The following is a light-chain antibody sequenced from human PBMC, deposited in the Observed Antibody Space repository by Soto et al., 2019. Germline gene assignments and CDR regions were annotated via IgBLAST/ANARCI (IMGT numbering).Light chain of an antibody. V-gene: IGKV3-11*01. CDR2: DAP. CDR3: QQRSNWLT. CDR1: QSVSSY. Sequence: EIVLTQSPATLSLSPGERATLSCRASQSVSSYLAWYQQKPGQAPRLLIYDAPNRATGIPARFSGSGSGTDFTLTISSLEPEDFAVYYCQQRSNWLTFGGRTKVEIK. J-gene: IGKJ4*01.